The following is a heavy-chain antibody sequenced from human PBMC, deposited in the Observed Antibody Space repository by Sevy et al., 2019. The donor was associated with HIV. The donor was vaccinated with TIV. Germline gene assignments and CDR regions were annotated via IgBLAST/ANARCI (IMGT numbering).Heavy chain of an antibody. Sequence: GGSLRLSCAASGFTFSDYYMSWIRQAPGKGLEWVSYISSSGSTIYYADSVKGRFTISRDNAKNSLYLQMNSLRAEDTAAYYCARASGYYDSSGLPDYWGQGTLVTVSS. CDR2: ISSSGSTI. J-gene: IGHJ4*02. CDR3: ARASGYYDSSGLPDY. V-gene: IGHV3-11*01. CDR1: GFTFSDYY. D-gene: IGHD3-22*01.